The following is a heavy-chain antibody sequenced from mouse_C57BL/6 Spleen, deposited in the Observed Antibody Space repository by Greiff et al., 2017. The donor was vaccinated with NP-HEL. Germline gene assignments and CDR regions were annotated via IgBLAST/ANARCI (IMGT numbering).Heavy chain of an antibody. CDR3: ARDGPYFDV. Sequence: DVQLQESGGGLVKPGGSLKLSCAASGFTFSDYGMHWVRQAPEKGLEWVAYISSGSSTIYYADTVKGRFTISRDNAKNTLFLQMTSLRSENTAMYYCARDGPYFDVWGTGTTVTVSS. CDR2: ISSGSSTI. J-gene: IGHJ1*03. CDR1: GFTFSDYG. V-gene: IGHV5-17*01. D-gene: IGHD2-3*01.